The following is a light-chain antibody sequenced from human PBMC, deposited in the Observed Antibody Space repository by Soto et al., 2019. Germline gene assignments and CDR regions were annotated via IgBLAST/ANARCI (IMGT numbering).Light chain of an antibody. CDR2: AAS. V-gene: IGKV1-39*01. CDR1: QTITRH. Sequence: IWMTQSPSLLSASTGDRVTITCRASQTITRHLNWYQQKPGKAPKLLIYAASTLRSGVPSRFSGSGSGTDLTLTISSLQPEDFATYYCQQSDTTPLFTFGPGTKVDIK. J-gene: IGKJ3*01. CDR3: QQSDTTPLFT.